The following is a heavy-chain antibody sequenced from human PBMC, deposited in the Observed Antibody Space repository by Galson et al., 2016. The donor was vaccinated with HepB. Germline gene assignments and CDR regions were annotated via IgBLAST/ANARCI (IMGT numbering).Heavy chain of an antibody. D-gene: IGHD2-15*01. CDR3: AKEDGWHVNWFGP. V-gene: IGHV3-7*04. Sequence: SLRLSCAASGFNFRGYWMSWVRQATGKGLEWVAHIQQDGTARNYVDSVRGRFTISRDNAKDSLYMQMNSLRPGDTAIYYCAKEDGWHVNWFGPWGPGTLVIVSS. CDR1: GFNFRGYW. J-gene: IGHJ5*02. CDR2: IQQDGTAR.